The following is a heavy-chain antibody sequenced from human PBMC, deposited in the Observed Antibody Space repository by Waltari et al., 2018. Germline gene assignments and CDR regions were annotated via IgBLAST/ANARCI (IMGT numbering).Heavy chain of an antibody. Sequence: QVQLVQSGAEVKKPGSSVKVSCKASGGTFSSYAISWVRQAPGQGPEWMGRIIPILGIANYAQKFQGRVTITADKSTSTAYMELSSLRSEDTAVYYCARGIWEQLAKDYYYYYGMDVWGQGTTVTVSS. CDR2: IIPILGIA. D-gene: IGHD6-13*01. V-gene: IGHV1-69*09. CDR3: ARGIWEQLAKDYYYYYGMDV. J-gene: IGHJ6*02. CDR1: GGTFSSYA.